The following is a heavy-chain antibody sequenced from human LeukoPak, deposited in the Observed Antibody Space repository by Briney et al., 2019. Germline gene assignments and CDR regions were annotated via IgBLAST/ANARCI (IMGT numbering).Heavy chain of an antibody. J-gene: IGHJ4*02. D-gene: IGHD3-10*01. CDR3: ARQVVPAAMLLWFGELLYDY. V-gene: IGHV4-39*01. CDR1: GGSISSSSYY. CDR2: IYYSGST. Sequence: SETLSLTCTVSGGSISSSSYYWGWIRQPPGKGLEWIGSIYYSGSTYYNLSLKSRVTISVDTSKNQFSLKLSSVTAADTAVYYCARQVVPAAMLLWFGELLYDYWGQGTLVTVSS.